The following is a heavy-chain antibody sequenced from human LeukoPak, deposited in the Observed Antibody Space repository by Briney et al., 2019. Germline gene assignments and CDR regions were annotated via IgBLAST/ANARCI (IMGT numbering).Heavy chain of an antibody. J-gene: IGHJ3*02. CDR2: INHSGST. V-gene: IGHV4-34*01. CDR1: GGSFSGYY. Sequence: PSETLSLTCAVYGGSFSGYYWSWIRQPPGKGLEWIGEINHSGSTNYNPSLKSRVTISVDTSKNQFSLKLSSVTAADTAVYYCASGGTYCGGDCYSPEPHRSAFDIWGQGTMVTVSS. CDR3: ASGGTYCGGDCYSPEPHRSAFDI. D-gene: IGHD2-21*02.